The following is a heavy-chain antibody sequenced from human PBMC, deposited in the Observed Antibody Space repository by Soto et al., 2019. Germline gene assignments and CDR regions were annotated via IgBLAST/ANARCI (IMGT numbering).Heavy chain of an antibody. J-gene: IGHJ4*02. Sequence: SYSLSLTCPLFGGSVTSSSDDWRWIRQPPGMGLEWIGEINHSGSTNYNPSLKSRVTISVDTSKNQFSLKLSSLIAADTAGYYCAISDGRYWGKGTLVTAS. CDR2: INHSGST. V-gene: IGHV4-39*07. CDR3: AISDGRY. CDR1: GGSVTSSSDD.